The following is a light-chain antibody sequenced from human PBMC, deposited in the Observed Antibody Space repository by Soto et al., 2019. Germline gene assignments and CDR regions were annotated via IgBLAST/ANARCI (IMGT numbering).Light chain of an antibody. Sequence: DIVLTQSPGTLSLSPGERATLSCRASQSVSTKLAWYQQKPGQAPRLLIYAATTWATGVPPRFSGSGSGTEFTLTISSLQSEDFAIYYCQQYSNWPWTFGQGTKVDIK. V-gene: IGKV3-15*01. J-gene: IGKJ1*01. CDR2: AAT. CDR3: QQYSNWPWT. CDR1: QSVSTK.